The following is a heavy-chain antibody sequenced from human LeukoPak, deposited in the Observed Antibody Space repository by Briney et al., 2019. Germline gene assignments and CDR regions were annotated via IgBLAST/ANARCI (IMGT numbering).Heavy chain of an antibody. CDR2: ISAYNGST. CDR1: GYTFTSYG. CDR3: ARDWCSSSWYMEISYYYYGMDV. Sequence: ASVKVSCKASGYTFTSYGISWVRQAPGQGLEWMGWISAYNGSTNYAQKLQGRVTMTTDTSTSTAYMELRSLRSDDTAVYYCARDWCSSSWYMEISYYYYGMDVWGQGTTVTVSS. D-gene: IGHD6-13*01. V-gene: IGHV1-18*01. J-gene: IGHJ6*02.